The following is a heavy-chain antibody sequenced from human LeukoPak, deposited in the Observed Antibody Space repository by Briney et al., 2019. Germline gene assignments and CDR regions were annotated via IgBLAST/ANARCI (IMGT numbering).Heavy chain of an antibody. CDR3: ARIRDGYNDAYDI. V-gene: IGHV1-46*01. J-gene: IGHJ3*02. CDR1: GYTFTNSY. D-gene: IGHD5-24*01. CDR2: INPDGGNT. Sequence: ASVKVSCKASGYTFTNSYIHWVRQAPGQVLEWMGLINPDGGNTNYAQNFQGRVTLTRDTSTSTVYMELSSLRSEDMAIYYCARIRDGYNDAYDIWGQGTVVTVPS.